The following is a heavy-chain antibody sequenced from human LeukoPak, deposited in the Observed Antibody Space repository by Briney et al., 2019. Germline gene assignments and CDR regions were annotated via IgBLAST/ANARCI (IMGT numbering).Heavy chain of an antibody. CDR2: IYYSGTT. CDR1: GVSISSGGYY. Sequence: SETLALTCTVSGVSISSGGYYWSWLRQHPGKGLEWIGYIYYSGTTYYNPSLKSRVTISVDTSKNQFSLMLSSVTAADTAVYYCANYGSGTYRFDPWGQGTLVTVSS. V-gene: IGHV4-31*03. D-gene: IGHD3-10*01. CDR3: ANYGSGTYRFDP. J-gene: IGHJ5*02.